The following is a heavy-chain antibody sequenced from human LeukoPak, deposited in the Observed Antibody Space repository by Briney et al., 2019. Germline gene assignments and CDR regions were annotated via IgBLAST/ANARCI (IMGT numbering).Heavy chain of an antibody. D-gene: IGHD3-3*01. CDR3: ARDRSITIFGVALDAFDI. CDR1: GYTFTSYD. J-gene: IGHJ3*02. Sequence: ASVKVSCKASGYTFTSYDINWVRQATGQGLEWMGWMNPNSGGTNYAQKFQGRVTMTRDTSISTAYMELSRLRSDDTAVYYCARDRSITIFGVALDAFDIWGQGTMVTVSS. CDR2: MNPNSGGT. V-gene: IGHV1-2*02.